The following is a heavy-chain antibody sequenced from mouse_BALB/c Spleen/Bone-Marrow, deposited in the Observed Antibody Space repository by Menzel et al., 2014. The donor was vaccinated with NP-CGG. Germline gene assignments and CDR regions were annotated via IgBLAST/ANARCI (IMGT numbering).Heavy chain of an antibody. D-gene: IGHD4-1*01. CDR2: INSGGVNT. V-gene: IGHV5-6*01. CDR1: GFTFSSYG. CDR3: ARRGNWDGRAAMDY. Sequence: EVQLVESGGDLVKPGGSLKLSCAASGFTFSSYGMSWVRQTPDKRLEWVATINSGGVNTYYIDSVKGRFTISRDNAKNTLXLXMSSLKSEDTAMYHCARRGNWDGRAAMDYWGQGTSVTVSS. J-gene: IGHJ4*01.